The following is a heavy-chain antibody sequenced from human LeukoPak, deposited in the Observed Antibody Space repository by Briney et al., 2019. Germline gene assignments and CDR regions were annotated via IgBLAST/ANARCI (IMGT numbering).Heavy chain of an antibody. Sequence: GGSLRLSCAGSGFTFNSYGMHWVRQAPGKGLEWVAFIRYDGDDKYYADSVKGRFTISRDNSKNTLYLQMNSLRPEDTAVYYCAKERGLGAASRFDPWGQGTLVTVSS. CDR2: IRYDGDDK. V-gene: IGHV3-30*02. CDR1: GFTFNSYG. D-gene: IGHD6-25*01. J-gene: IGHJ5*02. CDR3: AKERGLGAASRFDP.